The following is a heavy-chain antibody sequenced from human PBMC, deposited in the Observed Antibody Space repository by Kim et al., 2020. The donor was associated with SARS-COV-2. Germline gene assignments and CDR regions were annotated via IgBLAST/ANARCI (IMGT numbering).Heavy chain of an antibody. CDR2: INAENDNT. V-gene: IGHV1-3*01. D-gene: IGHD2-21*02. CDR1: GYTFTRFA. CDR3: ARDGMENMRGLQMGF. Sequence: ASVKVSCKTSGYTFTRFAMHWVRQAPGQGLEWVGWINAENDNTKYSQKFQGRVTITRDTSASTVYMELTSLTSRDAAIYYCARDGMENMRGLQMGFWGQGTVVTVSP. J-gene: IGHJ1*01.